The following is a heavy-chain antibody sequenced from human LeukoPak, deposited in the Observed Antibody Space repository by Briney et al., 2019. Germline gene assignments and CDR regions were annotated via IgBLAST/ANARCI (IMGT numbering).Heavy chain of an antibody. V-gene: IGHV3-21*04. CDR2: ISSSSSYM. J-gene: IGHJ3*02. CDR3: ARAPYSGSYRSGAFDI. D-gene: IGHD1-26*01. Sequence: GGSLRLSCAASGFTFSSYSMNWVRQAPGKGLEWVSSISSSSSYMYYPDSVKGRFTISRDNAKNSLYLQMNSLRAEDTAVYYCARAPYSGSYRSGAFDIWGQGTMVTVSS. CDR1: GFTFSSYS.